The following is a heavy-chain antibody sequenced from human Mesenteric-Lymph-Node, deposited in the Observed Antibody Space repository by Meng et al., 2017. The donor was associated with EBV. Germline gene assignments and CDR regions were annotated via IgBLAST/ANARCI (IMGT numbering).Heavy chain of an antibody. CDR2: IIHSGST. Sequence: RQPQGGAALFEPSETLSLTGSVYGWTSSWTYWTWSRQPPGKGLEWIVVIIHSGSTNEKPSHKSRTIISVDTSKNQFFQLLSSVTDAAAAVYCCANSLPGLPHDSWGQGTLVTVSS. CDR3: ANSLPGLPHDS. J-gene: IGHJ4*02. D-gene: IGHD5-12*01. CDR1: GWTSSWTY. V-gene: IGHV4-34*02.